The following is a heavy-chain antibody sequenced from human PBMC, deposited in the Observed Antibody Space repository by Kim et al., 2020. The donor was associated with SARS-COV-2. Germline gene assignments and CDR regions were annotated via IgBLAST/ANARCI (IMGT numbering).Heavy chain of an antibody. Sequence: ASVKVSCKASGYTFTSYAMHWVRQAPGQRLEWMGWINAGNGNTKYSQKFQGRVTITRDTSASTAYMELSSLRSEDTAVYYCARARYCSSTSCYRNYYYGMDVWGQGTTVTVSS. D-gene: IGHD2-2*01. CDR1: GYTFTSYA. CDR2: INAGNGNT. CDR3: ARARYCSSTSCYRNYYYGMDV. J-gene: IGHJ6*02. V-gene: IGHV1-3*01.